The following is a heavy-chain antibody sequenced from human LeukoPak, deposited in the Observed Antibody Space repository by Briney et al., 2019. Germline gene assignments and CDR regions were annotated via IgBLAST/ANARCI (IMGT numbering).Heavy chain of an antibody. V-gene: IGHV4-4*07. D-gene: IGHD1-26*01. CDR3: ARDGSISGWFDP. J-gene: IGHJ5*02. Sequence: SETLSLTCTVSGGSISSYYWSWIRQPAGKGLEWIGRIYTSGSTNYNPSLKSRVTMSVDTSKNQFSLKLSSVTAADTAVYHCARDGSISGWFDPWGQGTLVTVSS. CDR2: IYTSGST. CDR1: GGSISSYY.